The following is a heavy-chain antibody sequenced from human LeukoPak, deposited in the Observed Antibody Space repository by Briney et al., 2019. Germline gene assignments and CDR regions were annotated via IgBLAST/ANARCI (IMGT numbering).Heavy chain of an antibody. Sequence: PGGSLRLSCEASGFTFSRYAMIWVRQAPGKGLEWVSAITGSGGGTQYADSVKGRFTISRDNSKNTLYLQMNSLRAEDTAVYYCARVSEGFGDPRFYGMDVWGQGTTVTVSS. CDR1: GFTFSRYA. D-gene: IGHD3-10*01. CDR3: ARVSEGFGDPRFYGMDV. CDR2: ITGSGGGT. V-gene: IGHV3-23*01. J-gene: IGHJ6*02.